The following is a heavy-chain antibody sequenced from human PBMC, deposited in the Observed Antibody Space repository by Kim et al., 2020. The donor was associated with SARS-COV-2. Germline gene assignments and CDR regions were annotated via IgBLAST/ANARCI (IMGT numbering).Heavy chain of an antibody. V-gene: IGHV1-58*01. CDR2: VVVGSGVK. Sequence: SVKVSCKASGFTFRNSAVQWVRQARGQGLEWIGWVVVGSGVKKYAQKFQERVIITRDMSTSTAYMELSSLRSEDTALYYCAAGTGYYSPDYLGQGSRVT. CDR3: AAGTGYYSPDY. J-gene: IGHJ4*02. CDR1: GFTFRNSA. D-gene: IGHD3-22*01.